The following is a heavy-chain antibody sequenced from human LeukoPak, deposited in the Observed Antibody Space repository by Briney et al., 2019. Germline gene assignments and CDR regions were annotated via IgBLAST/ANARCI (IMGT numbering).Heavy chain of an antibody. CDR1: GFTFSAYS. Sequence: GGSLRLSCAASGFTFSAYSMHWVRQVPGKGLFWVSRINGDGSSTVYVDSVKGRFTNSRDNAKNTVYLQMNSLRTEDTAVYYCARLTGITMTDYWGQGTLVTVSS. CDR3: ARLTGITMTDY. D-gene: IGHD3-22*01. J-gene: IGHJ4*02. CDR2: INGDGSST. V-gene: IGHV3-74*01.